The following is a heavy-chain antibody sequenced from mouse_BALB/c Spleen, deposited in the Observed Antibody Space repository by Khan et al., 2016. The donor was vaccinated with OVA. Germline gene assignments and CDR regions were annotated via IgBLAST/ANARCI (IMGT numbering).Heavy chain of an antibody. V-gene: IGHV5-6-5*01. CDR3: AREAYRYDEYYFDY. CDR1: GFTFSSYA. D-gene: IGHD2-14*01. CDR2: ISSGGST. J-gene: IGHJ2*01. Sequence: VQLKESGGGSVKPGGSLKLSCAVSGFTFSSYAMSWVRQNPEKRLEWVASISSGGSTYYPDSVKGRFTISRDNARNIVYLQMSSLRSEDMAMYYCAREAYRYDEYYFDYWGQGTTLTVSS.